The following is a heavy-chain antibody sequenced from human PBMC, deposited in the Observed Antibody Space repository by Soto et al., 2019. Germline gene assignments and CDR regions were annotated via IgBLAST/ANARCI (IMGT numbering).Heavy chain of an antibody. CDR1: GGSMSGYY. D-gene: IGHD5-18*01. J-gene: IGHJ6*02. Sequence: SETLSLTCTVSGGSMSGYYWSWIRLPPGKPMEWIGYVHDSWGAAYNPSLRSRVAISLDTSKSQFSLSLTSVSATDTAMYYCVRQGYGPLQGLVDVWGQGTTVTVSS. CDR3: VRQGYGPLQGLVDV. V-gene: IGHV4-59*08. CDR2: VHDSWGA.